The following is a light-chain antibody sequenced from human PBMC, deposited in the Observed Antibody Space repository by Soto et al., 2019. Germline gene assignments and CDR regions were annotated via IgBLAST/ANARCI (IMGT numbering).Light chain of an antibody. V-gene: IGLV1-40*01. CDR3: QSYDSSLSGWL. CDR1: SSNIGAGYD. CDR2: GNT. Sequence: QSVLTQPPSVSGAPGQRVTISCTGSSSNIGAGYDVHWYQQLPGTAPKLLVHGNTDRPSGVPDRFSDSKSGTSASLAITGLQAEDEADYYCQSYDSSLSGWLFGGGTKVTVL. J-gene: IGLJ2*01.